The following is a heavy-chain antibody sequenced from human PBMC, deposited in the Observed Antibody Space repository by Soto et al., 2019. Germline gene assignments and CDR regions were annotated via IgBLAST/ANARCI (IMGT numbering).Heavy chain of an antibody. V-gene: IGHV3-72*01. J-gene: IGHJ4*02. CDR1: GFTFSGHY. CDR2: IRNKPNGHTT. Sequence: EVQLVESGGGLVQPGGSLRLSCEGSGFTFSGHYMDWVRQAPGKGLEWLGRIRNKPNGHTTAYAASVKGRFTISRDDSKNLVYLHMNSLKSEVKYRDYCSTTVITAPLFEYWGQGTLVAVSS. CDR3: STTVITAPLFEY. D-gene: IGHD2-21*02.